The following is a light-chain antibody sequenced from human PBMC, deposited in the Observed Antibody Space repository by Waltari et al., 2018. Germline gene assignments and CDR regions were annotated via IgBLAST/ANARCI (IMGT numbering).Light chain of an antibody. CDR3: QQYYSTPS. CDR1: QSVLFTSNNKNY. V-gene: IGKV4-1*01. J-gene: IGKJ2*01. Sequence: DIVMSQSPDSVALSLGERATVNCKSSQSVLFTSNNKNYLAWYQQKPGQPPKLLMYWASTRDSGVPDRFSGSGSGTDFSLTISSLQAEDVAVYYCQQYYSTPSFGQGTKLAI. CDR2: WAS.